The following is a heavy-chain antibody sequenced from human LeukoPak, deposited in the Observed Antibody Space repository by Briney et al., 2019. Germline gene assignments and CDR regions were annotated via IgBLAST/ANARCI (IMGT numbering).Heavy chain of an antibody. CDR1: GYSFTSYW. V-gene: IGHV1-3*04. CDR3: AKGSSMGPISFYLDY. D-gene: IGHD5-24*01. Sequence: GESLKISCKGSGYSFTSYWIGWVRQAPGQRLEWMGLINTGDGDTIYSQKFQGRVTITRDTSANTAYLELDSLTSEDTAVYYCAKGSSMGPISFYLDYWGQGTLVTVSS. CDR2: INTGDGDT. J-gene: IGHJ4*02.